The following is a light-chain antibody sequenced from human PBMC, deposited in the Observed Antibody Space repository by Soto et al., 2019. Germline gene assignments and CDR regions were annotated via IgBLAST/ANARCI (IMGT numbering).Light chain of an antibody. CDR2: DAS. V-gene: IGKV3-11*01. CDR1: QSVGTY. CDR3: QQYYSTPPT. J-gene: IGKJ1*01. Sequence: EIVLTQSPAILSLSPGERATLSCRASQSVGTYLDWYQQKLGQAPRLLIYDASNRATGIPARFSGSGSGTDFTLTISSLQAEDVAVYYCQQYYSTPPTFGQGTKVEIK.